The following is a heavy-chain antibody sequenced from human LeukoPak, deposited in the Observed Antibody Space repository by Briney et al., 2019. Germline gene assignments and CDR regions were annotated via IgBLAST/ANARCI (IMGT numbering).Heavy chain of an antibody. Sequence: GGSLRLSCAASGFTFSSYSMDWVRQAPGKGLEWVSYISGSSSTIYYADSVKGRFTISRDNAKNSLYLQMNSLRAEDTAVYYCARAWCSSTSCYVLDYWGQGTLVTVSS. V-gene: IGHV3-48*01. CDR2: ISGSSSTI. CDR1: GFTFSSYS. D-gene: IGHD2-2*01. J-gene: IGHJ4*02. CDR3: ARAWCSSTSCYVLDY.